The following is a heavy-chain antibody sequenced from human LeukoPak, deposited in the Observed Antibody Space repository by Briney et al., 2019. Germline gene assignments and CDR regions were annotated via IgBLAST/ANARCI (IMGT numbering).Heavy chain of an antibody. CDR1: GGSIGSHY. V-gene: IGHV4-59*11. D-gene: IGHD3-22*01. CDR3: ARDYYDSRGEAFDI. Sequence: SETLSLTCTVPGGSIGSHYWSWIRQPPGKGLEWIGYVFYSGTTNYNPSLKSRVTISVDTSKNQFSLKLSSVTAADTAVYYCARDYYDSRGEAFDIWGLGTMVTVSS. CDR2: VFYSGTT. J-gene: IGHJ3*02.